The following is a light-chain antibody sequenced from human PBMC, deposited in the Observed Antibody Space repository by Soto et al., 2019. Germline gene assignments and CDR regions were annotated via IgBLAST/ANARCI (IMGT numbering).Light chain of an antibody. CDR2: DAS. J-gene: IGKJ1*01. Sequence: DIQMTQSPSTLSASVGDRATIXXRASQSISSWLAWYQQKPGKAPKLXIYDASSLESGVPSRFSGSGSGTEFTLTISSLQPDDFATYYCQQYNSYSWTFGQGTKVDIK. CDR3: QQYNSYSWT. V-gene: IGKV1-5*01. CDR1: QSISSW.